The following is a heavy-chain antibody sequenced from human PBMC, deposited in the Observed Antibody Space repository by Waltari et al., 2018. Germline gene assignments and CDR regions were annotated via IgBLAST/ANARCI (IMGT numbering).Heavy chain of an antibody. CDR1: GYTFTSYD. Sequence: QVQMVQSGAEVKRPGASVKVSCKASGYTFTSYDINWVRQATGHGHAWMGWMNPNSCYTAYAQNFQGRVTITRDTSIRTAYMELSSLTSEDTAVYYCAGGFRGHDAFDIWGQGTMVTVSS. V-gene: IGHV1-8*01. D-gene: IGHD3-10*01. CDR3: AGGFRGHDAFDI. CDR2: MNPNSCYT. J-gene: IGHJ3*02.